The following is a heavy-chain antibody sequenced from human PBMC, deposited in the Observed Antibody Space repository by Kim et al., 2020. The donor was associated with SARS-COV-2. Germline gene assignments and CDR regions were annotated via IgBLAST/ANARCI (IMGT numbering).Heavy chain of an antibody. Sequence: GSVKSRITNNPDTSKNQFSLQLNSVTPEDTAVYYCARDPWYNWNSDAFDIWGQGTMVTVSS. CDR3: ARDPWYNWNSDAFDI. J-gene: IGHJ3*02. V-gene: IGHV6-1*01. D-gene: IGHD1-7*01.